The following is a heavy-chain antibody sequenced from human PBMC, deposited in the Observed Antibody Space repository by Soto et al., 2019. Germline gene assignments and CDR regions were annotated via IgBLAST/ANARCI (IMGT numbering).Heavy chain of an antibody. V-gene: IGHV4-59*08. CDR1: GGSISSYY. CDR3: ARRYGGNLDY. CDR2: IYYIGST. Sequence: QVQLQESGPGLVKPSETLSLTCTVSGGSISSYYWSWIGQPPGKELEWIGYIYYIGSTNYNPSLKSRVTIPVDTSKNQSSLKLSSATAADTAVYYCARRYGGNLDYWGQGTLVTVSS. J-gene: IGHJ4*02. D-gene: IGHD1-1*01.